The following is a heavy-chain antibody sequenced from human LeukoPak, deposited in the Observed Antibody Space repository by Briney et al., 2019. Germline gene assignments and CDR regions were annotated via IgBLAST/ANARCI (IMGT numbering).Heavy chain of an antibody. J-gene: IGHJ4*02. Sequence: ALRLSCAASGFSFDSYALHWVRQAPGKGLEWMALISDDGRNQYYADSVKGRFTISRDNSKNTLYLQLNSLRTEDTAVYYCARDDGGNSGTFVDYWGQGTLVTVSS. CDR2: ISDDGRNQ. V-gene: IGHV3-30*04. CDR3: ARDDGGNSGTFVDY. D-gene: IGHD1-26*01. CDR1: GFSFDSYA.